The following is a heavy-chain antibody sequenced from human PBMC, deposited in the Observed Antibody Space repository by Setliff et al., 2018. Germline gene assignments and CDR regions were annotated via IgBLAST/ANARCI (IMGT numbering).Heavy chain of an antibody. Sequence: SETLSLTCTVSGGSISSGSYYWSWIRLPAGKGLEWIGHIYTSGSTNYNPSLKSRVTISVDTSKNQFSLRLTSVTAADTAIYYCARVRNTQNGFFDYWSQGTLVTVSS. CDR3: ARVRNTQNGFFDY. J-gene: IGHJ4*02. CDR2: IYTSGST. V-gene: IGHV4-61*09. CDR1: GGSISSGSYY. D-gene: IGHD1-1*01.